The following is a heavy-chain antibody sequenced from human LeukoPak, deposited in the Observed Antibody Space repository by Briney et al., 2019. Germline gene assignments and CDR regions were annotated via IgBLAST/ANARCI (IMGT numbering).Heavy chain of an antibody. CDR3: AKGPDSSGYYYYVDY. CDR2: ISYDGSDK. CDR1: GFTFSIYG. Sequence: PGGSLRLSCAASGFTFSIYGMHWVRQAPGKGLEWVAVISYDGSDKYYAYSVKGRFTISRDNSKNTLYLQMNSLRAEDTAVYYCAKGPDSSGYYYYVDYWGRGTLVTVSS. D-gene: IGHD3-22*01. V-gene: IGHV3-30*18. J-gene: IGHJ4*02.